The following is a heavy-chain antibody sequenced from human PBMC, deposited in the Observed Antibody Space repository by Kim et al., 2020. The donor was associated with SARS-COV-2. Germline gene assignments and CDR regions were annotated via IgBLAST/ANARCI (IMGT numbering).Heavy chain of an antibody. V-gene: IGHV6-1*01. J-gene: IGHJ6*02. CDR3: ARYYGDYGYGMDV. D-gene: IGHD4-17*01. Sequence: YAVAVKSRITINPDTSKNQFSLQLNSVTPEDTAVYYCARYYGDYGYGMDVWGQGTTVTVSS.